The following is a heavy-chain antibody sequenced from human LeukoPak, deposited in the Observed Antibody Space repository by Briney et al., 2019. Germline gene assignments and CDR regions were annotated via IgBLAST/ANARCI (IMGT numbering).Heavy chain of an antibody. D-gene: IGHD2-15*01. J-gene: IGHJ4*02. Sequence: GGSLRLSCAASGFIFSSYGLHWVRQAPGKGLEWVAVISYDGSTKYYADSVKGRLTIARDNSRNTRYLQMNSRRAEATAVYYCAKEACGGSCSSDYFDYWGQGTLVTVSS. CDR2: ISYDGSTK. CDR1: GFIFSSYG. V-gene: IGHV3-30*18. CDR3: AKEACGGSCSSDYFDY.